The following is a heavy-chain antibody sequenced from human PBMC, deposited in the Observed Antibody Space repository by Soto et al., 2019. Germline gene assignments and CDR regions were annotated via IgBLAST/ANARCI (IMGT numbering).Heavy chain of an antibody. J-gene: IGHJ4*02. CDR1: GFTFTSYA. V-gene: IGHV3-21*06. CDR3: ARESEDLTSNFDY. CDR2: ISSTTNYI. Sequence: GGSLRFSCAASGFTFTSYAINWVRQAPGKGLEWVSSISSTTNYIYYGDSMKGRFTISRDNAKNSLYLEMNSLRAEDTAVYYCARESEDLTSNFDYWGQGTLVTVSS.